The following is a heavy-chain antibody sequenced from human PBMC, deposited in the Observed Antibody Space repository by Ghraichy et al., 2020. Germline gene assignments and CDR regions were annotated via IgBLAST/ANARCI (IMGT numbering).Heavy chain of an antibody. J-gene: IGHJ4*02. CDR2: IKSKTDGGTT. Sequence: GGSLRLSCAASGFTFNNAWMNWVRQAPGKGLEWVGRIKSKTDGGTTDYAAPVRGRFTISRDDSKNTLYLQMNSLKTEDTAVYYCTTGLFHYGSGSNWGQGTLVTVSS. D-gene: IGHD3-10*01. V-gene: IGHV3-15*07. CDR3: TTGLFHYGSGSN. CDR1: GFTFNNAW.